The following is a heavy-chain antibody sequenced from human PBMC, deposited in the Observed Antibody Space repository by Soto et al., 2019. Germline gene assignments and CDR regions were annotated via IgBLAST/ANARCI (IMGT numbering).Heavy chain of an antibody. CDR1: GGSISSYY. V-gene: IGHV4-59*01. D-gene: IGHD3-16*02. CDR3: ARGYDYVWGSYRC. CDR2: IYYSGST. J-gene: IGHJ4*02. Sequence: SETLSLTCTVSGGSISSYYWSWIRQPPGKGLEWIGYIYYSGSTNYNPSLKSRVTISVDTSKNQFSLKLSSVTAADTAVYYCARGYDYVWGSYRCWGQGTLVTVSS.